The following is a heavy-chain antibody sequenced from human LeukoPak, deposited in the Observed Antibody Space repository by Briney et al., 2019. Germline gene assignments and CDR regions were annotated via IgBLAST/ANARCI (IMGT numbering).Heavy chain of an antibody. CDR1: GFTFSSYS. CDR3: ARTRWFGEGAFDY. D-gene: IGHD3-10*01. J-gene: IGHJ4*02. V-gene: IGHV3-48*04. CDR2: ISSSSSTI. Sequence: SGGSLRLSCAASGFTFSSYSMNWVRQAPGKGLEWVSYISSSSSTIYYADSVKGRFTISRDNAKNSLYLQMNSLRAEDTAVYYCARTRWFGEGAFDYWGQGTLVTVSS.